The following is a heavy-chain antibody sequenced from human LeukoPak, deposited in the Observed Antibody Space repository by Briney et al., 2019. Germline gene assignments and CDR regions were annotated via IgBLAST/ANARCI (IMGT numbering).Heavy chain of an antibody. J-gene: IGHJ4*02. D-gene: IGHD3-9*01. CDR2: INPSGGST. Sequence: ASVKVSCKASGGTFSSYAISWVRQAPGQGLEWMGIINPSGGSTSYAQKFQGRVTMTRDTSTSTVYMELSSLRSEDTAVYYCARAAGQDILTGYYKDYWGQGTLVTVSS. CDR3: ARAAGQDILTGYYKDY. CDR1: GGTFSSYA. V-gene: IGHV1-46*01.